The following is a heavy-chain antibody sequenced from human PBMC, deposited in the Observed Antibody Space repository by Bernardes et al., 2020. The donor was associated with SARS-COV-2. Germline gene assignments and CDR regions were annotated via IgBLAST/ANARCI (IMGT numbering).Heavy chain of an antibody. Sequence: SLRLLCAASGLTVSSDDMTWVRQASGKGLVWVSVIYSGGTTYYADSVKGRFTISRDNSQSTVSRQMNSLRPEDTAVYYCARGQRNLHYMDVWGKGTTVNVSS. D-gene: IGHD2-21*01. CDR3: ARGQRNLHYMDV. J-gene: IGHJ6*03. CDR2: IYSGGTT. CDR1: GLTVSSDD. V-gene: IGHV3-66*02.